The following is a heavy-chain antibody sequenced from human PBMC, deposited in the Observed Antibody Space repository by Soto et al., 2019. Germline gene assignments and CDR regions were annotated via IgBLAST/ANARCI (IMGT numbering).Heavy chain of an antibody. CDR2: ISSYNGNT. Sequence: GGCVKVSCKASGYTFTSYGISWVRQAPGQGLQWMGWISSYNGNTNYAQKLQGRVTMTTDTSTSTAYMELRSLRSDDTAVYYCARGGYYDYVWGSYRHFDYWGQGTLVTVYS. CDR3: ARGGYYDYVWGSYRHFDY. V-gene: IGHV1-18*01. D-gene: IGHD3-16*02. CDR1: GYTFTSYG. J-gene: IGHJ4*02.